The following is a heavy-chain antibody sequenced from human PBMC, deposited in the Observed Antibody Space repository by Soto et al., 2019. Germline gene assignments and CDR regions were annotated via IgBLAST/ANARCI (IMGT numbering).Heavy chain of an antibody. V-gene: IGHV1-69*01. J-gene: IGHJ6*02. CDR2: LIPMLGTP. CDR3: ARDSHDYIWGSYRNGMDV. CDR1: GSTFSKYA. D-gene: IGHD3-16*02. Sequence: QVQLVQSGAEVKKPGSSVKVSCKASGSTFSKYAISWVRQAPGQGLEWMGGLIPMLGTPKYAQKFQGRVTITADESTTTAYMELSSVTFEDTAVYYCARDSHDYIWGSYRNGMDVWGQGTTVSVSS.